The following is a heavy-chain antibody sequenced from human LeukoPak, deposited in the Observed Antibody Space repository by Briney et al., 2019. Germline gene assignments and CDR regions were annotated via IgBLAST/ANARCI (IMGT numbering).Heavy chain of an antibody. Sequence: GGSLRLSCVASGFTFNIYGMSWVRQAPGKGLEWVSSVGGGDDIHYADSVKGRFTGYRDDAKNTVYLQMNSLRVEDTAIYFCAKGAAPRNRLLDHFDSWGQGTLVSVSS. J-gene: IGHJ4*02. V-gene: IGHV3-23*01. D-gene: IGHD1-14*01. CDR3: AKGAAPRNRLLDHFDS. CDR1: GFTFNIYG. CDR2: VGGGDDI.